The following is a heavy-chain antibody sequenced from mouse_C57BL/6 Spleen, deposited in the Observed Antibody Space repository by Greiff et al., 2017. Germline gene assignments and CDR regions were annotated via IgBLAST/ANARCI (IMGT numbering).Heavy chain of an antibody. D-gene: IGHD2-4*01. CDR1: GYTFTSYW. V-gene: IGHV1-64*01. Sequence: VQLQQPGAELVKPGASVKLSCKASGYTFTSYWMHWVKQRPGQGLEWIGMIHPNSGSTNYNEKFKSKATLTVDKSSSTAYMQLSSLTSEDSAVYYCARESDYHYYAMDYWGLGTSVTVSS. CDR2: IHPNSGST. CDR3: ARESDYHYYAMDY. J-gene: IGHJ4*01.